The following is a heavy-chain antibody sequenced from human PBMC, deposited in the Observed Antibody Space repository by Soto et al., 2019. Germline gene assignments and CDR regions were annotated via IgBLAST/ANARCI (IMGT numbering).Heavy chain of an antibody. CDR1: GYTFTSYG. CDR2: ISAYNGNT. Sequence: ASVKVSFKASGYTFTSYGISWVRQAPGQGLEWMGWISAYNGNTNYAQKLQGRVTMTTDTSTSTAYMELRSLRSDDTAVYYCARGKQQLTSNWFDPWGQGTLVTVSS. V-gene: IGHV1-18*01. J-gene: IGHJ5*02. D-gene: IGHD6-13*01. CDR3: ARGKQQLTSNWFDP.